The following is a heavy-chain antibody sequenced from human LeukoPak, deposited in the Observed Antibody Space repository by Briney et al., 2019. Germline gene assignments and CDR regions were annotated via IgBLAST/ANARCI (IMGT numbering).Heavy chain of an antibody. D-gene: IGHD3-16*01. Sequence: PGGSLRLSCAASGFTVSNNYMSWVRQAPGKGLEWVSILYSGGITYYADSVKGRFTISRDNSKNTLYLQMNSLRAEDTAVYYCARVALGGDCLDYWGQGTLVTVSS. V-gene: IGHV3-66*01. CDR3: ARVALGGDCLDY. CDR2: LYSGGIT. CDR1: GFTVSNNY. J-gene: IGHJ4*02.